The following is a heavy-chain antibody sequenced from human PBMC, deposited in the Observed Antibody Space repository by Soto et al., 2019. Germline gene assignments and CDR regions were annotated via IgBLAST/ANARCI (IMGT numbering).Heavy chain of an antibody. CDR3: ARHDCISSSCYYYYYYGMDV. Sequence: SVKVSCKAYGYSFSNSYVVWVRQAPGQGLEWMGGIIPIFDTANYAQKFQGRVTITADESTSTAYMELSSLRSEDTAVYYCARHDCISSSCYYYYYYGMDVWGQGTTVTVSS. CDR1: GYSFSNSY. CDR2: IIPIFDTA. V-gene: IGHV1-69*13. D-gene: IGHD2-15*01. J-gene: IGHJ6*02.